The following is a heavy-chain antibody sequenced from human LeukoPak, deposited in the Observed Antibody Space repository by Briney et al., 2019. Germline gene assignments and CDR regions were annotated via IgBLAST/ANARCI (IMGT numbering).Heavy chain of an antibody. Sequence: SETLSLTCTVSGGSISNSNYYWDWIRQPPGKGLEWIGTTYYSGSTYYNPSLKDRVTISVDTSKNQFSLRLSSVNPADTAVYYCASGNGYYYRYFDYWGQGTLVTVSS. V-gene: IGHV4-39*01. J-gene: IGHJ4*02. CDR1: GGSISNSNYY. D-gene: IGHD3-22*01. CDR3: ASGNGYYYRYFDY. CDR2: TYYSGST.